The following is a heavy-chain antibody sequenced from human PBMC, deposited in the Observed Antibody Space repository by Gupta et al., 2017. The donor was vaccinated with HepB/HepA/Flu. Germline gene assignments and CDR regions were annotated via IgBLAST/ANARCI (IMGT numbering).Heavy chain of an antibody. V-gene: IGHV1-3*01. CDR2: INAGNGNT. CDR3: ARDVPGTDYYYYMDV. Sequence: QVQLVQSGAEVKKPGASVKVSCKASGYSFTSYAMHWVRQAPGQRLEWMGWINAGNGNTKYSQKFQGRVTITRDTSASTAYMELSSLRSEDTAVYYCARDVPGTDYYYYMDVWGKGTTVTVS. J-gene: IGHJ6*03. CDR1: GYSFTSYA. D-gene: IGHD3-10*02.